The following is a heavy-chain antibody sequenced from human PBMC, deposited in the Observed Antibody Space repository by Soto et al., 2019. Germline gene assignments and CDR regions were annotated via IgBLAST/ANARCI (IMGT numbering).Heavy chain of an antibody. CDR2: ISYDGGNQ. V-gene: IGHV3-30-3*01. CDR3: AKDQGFGNLGAEYFHH. CDR1: GFTFSNYP. Sequence: GGSLRLSCEASGFTFSNYPMHWVRQAPGKGLEWVTVISYDGGNQYYADSVRGRFTISRDNSKNTLYLQMNDLRAEDTAVYYCAKDQGFGNLGAEYFHHWGQGSLVTVSS. J-gene: IGHJ1*01. D-gene: IGHD3-10*01.